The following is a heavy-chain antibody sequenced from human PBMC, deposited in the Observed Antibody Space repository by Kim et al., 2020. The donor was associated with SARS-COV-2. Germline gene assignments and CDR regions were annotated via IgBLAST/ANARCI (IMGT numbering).Heavy chain of an antibody. CDR1: GFTFSSYA. CDR3: ARDRGYSGYDTIDY. CDR2: ISYDGSNK. V-gene: IGHV3-30*04. J-gene: IGHJ4*02. Sequence: GGSLRLSCAASGFTFSSYAMHWVRQAPGKGLVWVAVISYDGSNKYYADSVKGRFTISRDNSKNTLYLQMNSLRAEDTAVYYCARDRGYSGYDTIDYWGQGTLVTVSS. D-gene: IGHD5-12*01.